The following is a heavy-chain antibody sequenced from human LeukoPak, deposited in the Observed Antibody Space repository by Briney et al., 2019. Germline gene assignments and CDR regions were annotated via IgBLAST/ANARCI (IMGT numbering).Heavy chain of an antibody. CDR1: GYTFTSYG. CDR2: INPNSGGT. D-gene: IGHD5-24*01. J-gene: IGHJ4*02. Sequence: ASVKVSCKASGYTFTSYGLSWVRQAPGQGLEWMGWINPNSGGTNYAQKFQGRVTMTRDTSISTAYMELSRLRSDDTAVYYCARGPRRDGYNPDYWGQGTLVTVSS. V-gene: IGHV1-2*02. CDR3: ARGPRRDGYNPDY.